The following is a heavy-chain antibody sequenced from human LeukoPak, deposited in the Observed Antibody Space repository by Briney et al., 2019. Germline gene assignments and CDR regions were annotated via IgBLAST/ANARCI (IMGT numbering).Heavy chain of an antibody. V-gene: IGHV4-39*07. D-gene: IGHD6-6*01. CDR3: ARGRLIQQLAINYYYYYYMDV. J-gene: IGHJ6*03. Sequence: SETLSLTCTVSGGSISSSNYYWGWIRQPPGKGLEWIGNIYYSGNTYNNPSLKSRVTISVDTSKNQFSLKLSSVTAADTAVYYCARGRLIQQLAINYYYYYYMDVWGKGTTVTVSS. CDR2: IYYSGNT. CDR1: GGSISSSNYY.